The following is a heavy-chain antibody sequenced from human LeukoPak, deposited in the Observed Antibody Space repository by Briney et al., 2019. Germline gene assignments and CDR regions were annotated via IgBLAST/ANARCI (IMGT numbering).Heavy chain of an antibody. J-gene: IGHJ4*02. D-gene: IGHD6-19*01. V-gene: IGHV4-59*08. Sequence: SETLSLTCTVSGGSISSYYWSWIRQPPGKGLELIGYIYYSGSTNYNPSLKSRVTISIDTSKKQFSLELSSVTAADTAIYFCARRKRGSGGPFDYWGQGTLVTVSS. CDR3: ARRKRGSGGPFDY. CDR2: IYYSGST. CDR1: GGSISSYY.